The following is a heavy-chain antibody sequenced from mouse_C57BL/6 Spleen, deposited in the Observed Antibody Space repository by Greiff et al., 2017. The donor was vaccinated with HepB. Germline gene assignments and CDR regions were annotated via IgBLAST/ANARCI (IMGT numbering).Heavy chain of an antibody. Sequence: EVMLVESGGDLVKPGGSLKLSCAASGFTFSSYGMSWVRQTPDKRLEWVATISSGGSYTYYPDSVKGRFTISRDNAKNTLYLQMSSLKSEDTAMYYCARRAYDGYFFDYWGQGTTLTVSS. CDR1: GFTFSSYG. CDR3: ARRAYDGYFFDY. D-gene: IGHD2-3*01. CDR2: ISSGGSYT. J-gene: IGHJ2*01. V-gene: IGHV5-6*02.